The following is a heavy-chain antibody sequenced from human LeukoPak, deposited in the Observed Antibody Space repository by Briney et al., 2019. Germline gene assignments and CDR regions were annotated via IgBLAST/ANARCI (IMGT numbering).Heavy chain of an antibody. V-gene: IGHV3-9*03. Sequence: GGSLRLSCAASGFTFDDYSMHWVRQAPGRGLEWVSDISWNSGSIGYADSVKGRFTISRANAKNSPYLQMNSLRAENMALYYCEKDINGLTGMGSYFDYWGQGTLVTVSS. CDR1: GFTFDDYS. CDR2: ISWNSGSI. J-gene: IGHJ4*02. D-gene: IGHD5-18*01. CDR3: EKDINGLTGMGSYFDY.